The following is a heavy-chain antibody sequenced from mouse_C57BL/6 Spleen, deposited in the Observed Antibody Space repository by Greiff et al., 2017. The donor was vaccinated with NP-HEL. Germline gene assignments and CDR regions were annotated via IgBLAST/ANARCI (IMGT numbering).Heavy chain of an antibody. CDR1: GYSITSGYY. D-gene: IGHD2-2*01. CDR3: AGEGEGIYYAYQSWFAY. CDR2: ISYDGSN. V-gene: IGHV3-6*01. J-gene: IGHJ3*01. Sequence: EVKLPESGPGLVKPSQSLSLTCSVTGYSITSGYYWNWIRQFPGNKLEWMGYISYDGSNNYNPSLKNRISITRDTSKNKFFLKLNYVTTEDTATYYCAGEGEGIYYAYQSWFAYWGQWALVTVSA.